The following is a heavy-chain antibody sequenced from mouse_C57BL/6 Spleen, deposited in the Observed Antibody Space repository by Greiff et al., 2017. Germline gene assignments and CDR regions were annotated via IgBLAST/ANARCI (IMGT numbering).Heavy chain of an antibody. CDR3: ANSPDYGSYQAWFAY. Sequence: QVQLQQPGAELVKPGASVKLSCKASGYTFTSYWMHWVKQRPGQGLEWIGMIHPNSGSTNYNEKFKSKATLTVDKSSSTAYMQLSSLTSEDSAVYYCANSPDYGSYQAWFAYWGQGTLVTVSA. J-gene: IGHJ3*01. D-gene: IGHD1-1*01. CDR1: GYTFTSYW. CDR2: IHPNSGST. V-gene: IGHV1-64*01.